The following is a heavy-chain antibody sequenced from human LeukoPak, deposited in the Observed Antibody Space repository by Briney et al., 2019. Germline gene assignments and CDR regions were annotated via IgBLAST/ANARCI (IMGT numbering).Heavy chain of an antibody. CDR3: VRDNAYTFDY. J-gene: IGHJ4*01. Sequence: TGGSLRLSCAVSGFKFSSYWMNWVRQVPGKGLMWVAHINTNGDSANYADSVKGRFTISRDNAKSTLSLLMNSLRAEDTAIYYCVRDNAYTFDYWGQGTLVTVSS. CDR1: GFKFSSYW. CDR2: INTNGDSA. D-gene: IGHD5-24*01. V-gene: IGHV3-74*01.